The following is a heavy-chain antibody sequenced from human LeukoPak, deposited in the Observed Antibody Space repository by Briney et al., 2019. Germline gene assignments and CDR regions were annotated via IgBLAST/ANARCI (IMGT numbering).Heavy chain of an antibody. CDR3: AKDFRKAGLQPPSRSYYYYYYMDV. CDR2: ISYDGSNK. D-gene: IGHD4-11*01. CDR1: GLTFSSYS. J-gene: IGHJ6*03. V-gene: IGHV3-30*18. Sequence: GGSLRLSCAVSGLTFSSYSMNWVRQAPGKGLEWVAVISYDGSNKYYADSVKGRFTISRDNSKNTLYLQMNSLRAEDTAVYYCAKDFRKAGLQPPSRSYYYYYYMDVWGKGTTVTVSS.